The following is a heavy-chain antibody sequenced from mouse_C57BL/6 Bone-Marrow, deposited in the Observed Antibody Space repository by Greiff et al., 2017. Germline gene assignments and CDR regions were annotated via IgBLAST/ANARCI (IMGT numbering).Heavy chain of an antibody. Sequence: EVQVVEPGGGLVQPGGSMKLSCVASGFTFSNYWMNWVRQSPEKGLEWVAQIRLKSDNYATHYADSVKGRFTISRDYSKSSVYLQMNNLRAEDTGIYYCTGVLLDYWGQGTTLTVSS. CDR1: GFTFSNYW. CDR3: TGVLLDY. V-gene: IGHV6-3*01. J-gene: IGHJ2*01. D-gene: IGHD1-1*01. CDR2: IRLKSDNYAT.